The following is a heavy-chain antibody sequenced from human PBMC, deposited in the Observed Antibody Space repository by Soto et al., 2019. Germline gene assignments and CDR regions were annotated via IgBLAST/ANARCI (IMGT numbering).Heavy chain of an antibody. Sequence: QVQLVESGGGLVKPGGSLRLSCAASGFTFRDYYMTWIRQAPGKGLEWDSYISSSGTGIYYADSVKGRFTISRDNAKNSLYLQMNSLRADDTAVYYCARAYSDAFDIWGQGTMVTVSS. CDR3: ARAYSDAFDI. CDR2: ISSSGTGI. CDR1: GFTFRDYY. V-gene: IGHV3-11*01. D-gene: IGHD2-15*01. J-gene: IGHJ3*02.